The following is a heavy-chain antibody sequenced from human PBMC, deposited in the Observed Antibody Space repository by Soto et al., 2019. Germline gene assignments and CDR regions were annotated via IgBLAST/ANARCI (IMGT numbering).Heavy chain of an antibody. Sequence: VQLVESGGGVVQPGRSLRLSCAASGFTFNNYAMHWVRQAPGKGLEWVAVISYDGSNKYYVDSVKGRFTISRDNPKNTRYLQMNSLAADDTAGYYCANPGSNDYGVIDYWGQGTLVTVSS. V-gene: IGHV3-30*18. J-gene: IGHJ4*02. CDR3: ANPGSNDYGVIDY. CDR2: ISYDGSNK. D-gene: IGHD4-17*01. CDR1: GFTFNNYA.